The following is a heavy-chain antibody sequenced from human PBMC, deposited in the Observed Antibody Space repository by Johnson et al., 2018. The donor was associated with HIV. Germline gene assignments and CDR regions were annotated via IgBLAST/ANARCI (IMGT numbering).Heavy chain of an antibody. V-gene: IGHV3-23*04. CDR3: ARKGDAFDI. CDR1: GFTFSSYG. J-gene: IGHJ3*02. CDR2: ISGSGGST. Sequence: VQLVESGGGVVQPGRSLRLSCAASGFTFSSYGMHWARQAPGKGLEWVSAISGSGGSTYYADSVKGRFTISRDNSKNSLHLQMNSRRADDTAVYYCARKGDAFDIWGQGTMVTVSS.